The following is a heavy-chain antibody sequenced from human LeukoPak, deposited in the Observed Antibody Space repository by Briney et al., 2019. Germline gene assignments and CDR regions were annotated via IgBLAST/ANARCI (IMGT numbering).Heavy chain of an antibody. Sequence: PSETLSLTCTVSGGSISSYYWSWIRQPPGKGLEWIGYIYYSGSTNYNPSLKSRVTISVDTSKNQFSLKLSSVTAADTAVYYCARLLTMVRGVIISYFDYWGQGTLVTVSS. J-gene: IGHJ4*02. CDR3: ARLLTMVRGVIISYFDY. CDR1: GGSISSYY. CDR2: IYYSGST. V-gene: IGHV4-59*08. D-gene: IGHD3-10*01.